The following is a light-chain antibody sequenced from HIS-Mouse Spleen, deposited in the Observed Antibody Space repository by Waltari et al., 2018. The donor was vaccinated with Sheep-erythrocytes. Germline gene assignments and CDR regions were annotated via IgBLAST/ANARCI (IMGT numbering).Light chain of an antibody. CDR2: EGS. J-gene: IGLJ3*02. CDR3: CSYAGSSTWV. Sequence: QSALTQPRSVSGSPGQSVTISCTGTSSDVGGYNYVSWYQQHPGKAPKLMIYEGSTRPSGVSNRFSGSKSGNTASLTISGLQAEDEADYYCCSYAGSSTWVFGGGTKLTVL. V-gene: IGLV2-23*01. CDR1: SSDVGGYNY.